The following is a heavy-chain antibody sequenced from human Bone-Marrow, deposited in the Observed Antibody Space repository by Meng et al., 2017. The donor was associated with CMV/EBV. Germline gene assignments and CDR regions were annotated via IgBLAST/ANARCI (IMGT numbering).Heavy chain of an antibody. CDR3: ARHFSTGNSMAY. CDR1: GFTFGTFP. V-gene: IGHV3-48*04. Sequence: GGYLRLSCAASGFTFGTFPMNWVRQAPGKGLDWISYISSTSSTIYYADSVKGRFTISRDNAKNSLYLQMNSLRAEDTAVYYCARHFSTGNSMAYWGQGTLVTGSS. J-gene: IGHJ4*02. D-gene: IGHD3-9*01. CDR2: ISSTSSTI.